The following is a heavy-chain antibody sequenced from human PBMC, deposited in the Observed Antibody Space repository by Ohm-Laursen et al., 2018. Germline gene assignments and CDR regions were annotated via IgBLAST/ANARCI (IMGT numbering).Heavy chain of an antibody. CDR2: ISSASTTI. Sequence: SLRLSCTASGFTFSSYEMNWVRQAPGKGLEWVSFISSASTTIYYADSVKGRFTISRDNAKNTVYMQMDSLRAEDRAVYYCARDRKNGDSGYGMDVWGHGTTVTVS. CDR3: ARDRKNGDSGYGMDV. J-gene: IGHJ6*02. CDR1: GFTFSSYE. D-gene: IGHD4-17*01. V-gene: IGHV3-48*03.